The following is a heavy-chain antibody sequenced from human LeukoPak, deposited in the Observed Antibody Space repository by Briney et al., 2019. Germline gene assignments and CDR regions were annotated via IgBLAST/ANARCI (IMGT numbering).Heavy chain of an antibody. J-gene: IGHJ4*02. Sequence: KSGGSLRFSCTASGFTFGDYAMSWIRQAPGKGLEWVGFIRSKAYGGTTEYAASVKGRFTISRDDSKSIAYLQMNSLKTEDTAVYYCTRDPYYYDSSGYYYWGQGTLVTVSS. D-gene: IGHD3-22*01. CDR3: TRDPYYYDSSGYYY. CDR1: GFTFGDYA. CDR2: IRSKAYGGTT. V-gene: IGHV3-49*05.